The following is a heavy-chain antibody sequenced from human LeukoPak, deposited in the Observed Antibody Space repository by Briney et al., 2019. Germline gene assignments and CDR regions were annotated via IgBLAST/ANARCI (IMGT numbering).Heavy chain of an antibody. Sequence: GSLRLSCAASGFTFSSYEMNWVRQAPGKGLEWVSYISSSGSTIYYADSVKGRFTISRDNAKNSLYLQMNSLRAEDTAVYYCARDGLWFGELDYWGQGTLVTVSS. V-gene: IGHV3-48*03. D-gene: IGHD3-10*01. CDR3: ARDGLWFGELDY. CDR1: GFTFSSYE. CDR2: ISSSGSTI. J-gene: IGHJ4*02.